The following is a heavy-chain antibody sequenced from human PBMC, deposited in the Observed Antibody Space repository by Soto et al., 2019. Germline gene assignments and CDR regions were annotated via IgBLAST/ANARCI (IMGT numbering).Heavy chain of an antibody. V-gene: IGHV4-59*01. Sequence: PPETLSLTCTVSGGSISSYYWSWIRQPPGKGLEWIGYIYYSGSTNYNPSLKSRVTISVDTSKNQFSLKLSSVTAADTAVYYCARDVGEAAADYFYCYGMDVWGQGTTVTVSS. CDR3: ARDVGEAAADYFYCYGMDV. CDR2: IYYSGST. CDR1: GGSISSYY. D-gene: IGHD3-10*01. J-gene: IGHJ6*02.